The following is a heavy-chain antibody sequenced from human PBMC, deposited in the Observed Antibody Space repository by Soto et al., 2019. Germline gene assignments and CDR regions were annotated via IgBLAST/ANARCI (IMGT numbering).Heavy chain of an antibody. D-gene: IGHD4-17*01. J-gene: IGHJ1*01. V-gene: IGHV3-23*01. CDR1: GFTFSSYA. Sequence: EVQLLESGGGLVQPGGSLRLSCAASGFTFSSYAMSWVRQAPGKGLEWVSGISGSGRSTYYADSVKGRFTISRDNSKNTLYLQMNTQRAEDTAVYYCAKEFGPTVTANRYFQHWGQGTLVTVSS. CDR2: ISGSGRST. CDR3: AKEFGPTVTANRYFQH.